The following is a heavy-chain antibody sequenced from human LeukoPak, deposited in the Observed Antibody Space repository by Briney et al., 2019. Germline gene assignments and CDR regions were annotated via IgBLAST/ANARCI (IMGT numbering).Heavy chain of an antibody. J-gene: IGHJ4*02. CDR1: GGSISSYY. V-gene: IGHV4-59*01. Sequence: TSETLSLTCTVSGGSISSYYWSWIRQPPGKGLEWIGYIYYGESTNYNPSLKSRVTISVDTSKNQFSLKLSSVTAADAAVYYCARARIGARPDYWGQGTLVTVSS. CDR3: ARARIGARPDY. D-gene: IGHD6-6*01. CDR2: IYYGEST.